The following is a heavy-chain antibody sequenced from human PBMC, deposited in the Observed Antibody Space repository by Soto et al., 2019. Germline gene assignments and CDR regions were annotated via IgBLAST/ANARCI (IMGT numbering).Heavy chain of an antibody. CDR2: IIPIFGTA. Sequence: QVQLVQSGAEVKKPGSSVKVSCKASGGTFSSYAISWVRQAPGQGLEWMGGIIPIFGTANYAQKFQGRVTITADESTSTGYMELSSLRSEDTAVYYCARKETAAGYPTPLDYWGQGTLVTVSS. D-gene: IGHD6-13*01. CDR1: GGTFSSYA. CDR3: ARKETAAGYPTPLDY. V-gene: IGHV1-69*01. J-gene: IGHJ4*02.